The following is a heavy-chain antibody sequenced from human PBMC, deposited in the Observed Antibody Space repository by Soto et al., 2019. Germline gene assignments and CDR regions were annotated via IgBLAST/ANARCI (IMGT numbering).Heavy chain of an antibody. V-gene: IGHV1-2*04. CDR3: ARAHPSILAAAGPYYYYGMAV. Sequence: ASVKVSCKASGYTFTGYYMHWVRQAPGQGLEWMGWINPNSGGTNYAQKFQGWVTMTRDTSISTAYMELSRLRYDDTAVYYCARAHPSILAAAGPYYYYGMAVWGQGTTVTVSS. D-gene: IGHD6-13*01. CDR2: INPNSGGT. J-gene: IGHJ6*02. CDR1: GYTFTGYY.